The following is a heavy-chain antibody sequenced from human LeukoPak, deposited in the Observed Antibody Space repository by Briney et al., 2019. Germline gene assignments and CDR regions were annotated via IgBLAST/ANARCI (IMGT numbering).Heavy chain of an antibody. CDR2: IYDSGST. D-gene: IGHD6-13*01. J-gene: IGHJ1*01. V-gene: IGHV4-39*01. CDR3: ARHGSWDYSAG. CDR1: GGSISSSSYC. Sequence: PSETLSLTCTVSGGSISSSSYCWGWLRQPPGKGREWFGSIYDSGSTYYNPSLKSRVTISVDTSKNQFTLKLSSVTAADTAVYYCARHGSWDYSAGGGQGSLVTVSS.